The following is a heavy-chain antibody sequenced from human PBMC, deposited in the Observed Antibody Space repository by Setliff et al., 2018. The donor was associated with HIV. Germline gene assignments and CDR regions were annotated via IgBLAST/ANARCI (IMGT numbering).Heavy chain of an antibody. CDR2: IFYTGST. CDR3: ARRGRDGVFIMFATGFDP. J-gene: IGHJ5*02. V-gene: IGHV4-39*01. CDR1: GGSISSSTYY. D-gene: IGHD2-8*01. Sequence: PSETLSLTCSVSGGSISSSTYYWGRIRQPPGKGLEWIGDIFYTGSTYYNPSLKSRVAISVDTSENQFSLKLNSVTAADTAVYYCARRGRDGVFIMFATGFDPWGQGALVTVSS.